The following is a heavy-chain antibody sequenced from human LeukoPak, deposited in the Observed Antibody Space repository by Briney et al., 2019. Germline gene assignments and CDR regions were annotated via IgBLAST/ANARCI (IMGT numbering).Heavy chain of an antibody. CDR3: ARWGRDGHHYGMDV. Sequence: SETLSLTCTVSGGSISNGGYYWSWIRQHPGKGLEWIGYIYYSGSTYYNPSLKSRVTISVDTSKNQFSLKLSSVTAADTAVYYCARWGRDGHHYGMDVWGQGTTVTVSS. V-gene: IGHV4-31*03. D-gene: IGHD5-24*01. CDR2: IYYSGST. J-gene: IGHJ6*02. CDR1: GGSISNGGYY.